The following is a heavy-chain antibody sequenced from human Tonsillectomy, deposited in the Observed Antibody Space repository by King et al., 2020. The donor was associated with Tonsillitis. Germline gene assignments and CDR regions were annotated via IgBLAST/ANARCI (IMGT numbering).Heavy chain of an antibody. CDR2: IDPSDSYT. CDR1: GYSFTTYW. CDR3: ARLGSYSSGWYGDY. D-gene: IGHD6-19*01. Sequence: VQLVESGAEVKKPGESLRISCKGSGYSFTTYWISWVRQMPGKGLEWMGRIDPSDSYTNYSPPFQGHVTISADKSITTAYLQWNSLQASDTAMYYCARLGSYSSGWYGDYWGQGTLVTVSS. V-gene: IGHV5-10-1*03. J-gene: IGHJ4*02.